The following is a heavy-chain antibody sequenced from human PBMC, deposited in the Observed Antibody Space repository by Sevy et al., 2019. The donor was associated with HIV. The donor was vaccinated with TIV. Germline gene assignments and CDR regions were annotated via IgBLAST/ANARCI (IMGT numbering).Heavy chain of an antibody. J-gene: IGHJ4*02. V-gene: IGHV3-23*01. D-gene: IGHD2-8*01. CDR2: LSFGCGKI. CDR3: AREGCTRPHDY. CDR1: GFNFNIYS. Sequence: GGSLRLSCAVSGFNFNIYSMSWVRQAPGKGLEWVSTLSFGCGKINYADSVKGRFIISRDDSKNTLYLQMNSLRAEDTAVYFCAREGCTRPHDYWGQRTPVTVSS.